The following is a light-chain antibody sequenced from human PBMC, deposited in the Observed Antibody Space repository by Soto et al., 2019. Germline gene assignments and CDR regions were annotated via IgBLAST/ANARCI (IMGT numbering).Light chain of an antibody. V-gene: IGLV1-44*01. J-gene: IGLJ7*01. CDR1: SSNIGSNG. Sequence: QSVLTQPPSASGTPGQRVIISCSGSSSNIGSNGVNWYQQVPGMAPKLLIDTDNQRPSGVPDRFSGSRSDTSASLAITGLQSEDEADYYCAAWDDSLGGSWLLGGGTQLTVL. CDR3: AAWDDSLGGSWL. CDR2: TDN.